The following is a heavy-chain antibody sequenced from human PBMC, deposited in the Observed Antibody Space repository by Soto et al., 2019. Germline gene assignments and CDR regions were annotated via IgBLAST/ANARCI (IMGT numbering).Heavy chain of an antibody. CDR3: ARGARNYDYVWGSYRLAPTDY. CDR1: GYIFTSYG. D-gene: IGHD3-16*02. Sequence: QVQLVQSGAEVKKPGASVKVSCKTSGYIFTSYGISWVRQAPGQGLEWMGWISPYNGNKNYTQKVQGRVTMITDKSTSTVYLELRSLRSDDTAVYYCARGARNYDYVWGSYRLAPTDYWAQGTLVTVAS. V-gene: IGHV1-18*01. CDR2: ISPYNGNK. J-gene: IGHJ4*02.